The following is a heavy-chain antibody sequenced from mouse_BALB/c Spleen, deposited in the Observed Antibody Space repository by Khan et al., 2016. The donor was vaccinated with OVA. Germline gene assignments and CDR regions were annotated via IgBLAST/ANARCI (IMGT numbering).Heavy chain of an antibody. Sequence: VQLQQPGAELVKSGATVKSCCTASGLNIIATYMYWRKQWPAQGLGWIGRIDPPYGHTTYDPQYLTRATITADTSSYTSYLQLSSQTSDDTTVYYCARIAREWGKGTTLTDSS. CDR1: GLNIIATY. J-gene: IGHJ2*01. CDR3: ARIARE. D-gene: IGHD6-1*01. V-gene: IGHV14-3*02. CDR2: IDPPYGHT.